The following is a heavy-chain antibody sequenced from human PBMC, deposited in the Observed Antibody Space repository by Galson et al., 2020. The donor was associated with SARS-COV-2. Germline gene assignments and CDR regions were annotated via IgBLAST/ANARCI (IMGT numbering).Heavy chain of an antibody. CDR2: ISSSSSYT. J-gene: IGHJ4*02. V-gene: IGHV3-11*06. CDR1: GFTFSDYY. CDR3: ARGLMDLWFGESLGFDY. Sequence: GGSLRLSCAASGFTFSDYYMSWIRQAPGKGLEWVSYISSSSSYTNYADSVKGRFTISRDNAKNSLYLQMNSLRAEDTAVYYCARGLMDLWFGESLGFDYWGQGTLVTVSS. D-gene: IGHD3-10*01.